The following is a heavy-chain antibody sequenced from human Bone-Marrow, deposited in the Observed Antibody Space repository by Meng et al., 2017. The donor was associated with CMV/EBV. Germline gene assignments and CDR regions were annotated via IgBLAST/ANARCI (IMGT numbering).Heavy chain of an antibody. CDR2: INPNSGGT. Sequence: ASVKVSCKASGYTFTGYYMHWVRQAPGQGLEWMGWINPNSGGTNYAQKFQGRVTMTRDTSISTAYMELSRLRSDDTAVYYCARRAAAPPYYGMDVWGQGTTATVSS. CDR3: ARRAAAPPYYGMDV. V-gene: IGHV1-2*02. J-gene: IGHJ6*02. CDR1: GYTFTGYY. D-gene: IGHD6-13*01.